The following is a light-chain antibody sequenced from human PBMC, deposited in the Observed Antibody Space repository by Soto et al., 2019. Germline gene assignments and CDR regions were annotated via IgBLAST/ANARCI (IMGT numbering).Light chain of an antibody. V-gene: IGKV3-11*01. CDR2: EVA. CDR1: QNISNY. Sequence: RVLTPCASTLSLSRGKRATRSWRASQNISNYLIWYQQEPGQAPRLLIYEVANRASGIPARFSGSRYGTYFCLAVSSLGPGDLAVHFIQQRSKWPRMLGPGTKVDIK. J-gene: IGKJ1*01. CDR3: QQRSKWPRM.